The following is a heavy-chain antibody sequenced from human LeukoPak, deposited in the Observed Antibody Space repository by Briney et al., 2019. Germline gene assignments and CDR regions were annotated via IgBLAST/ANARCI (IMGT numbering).Heavy chain of an antibody. CDR1: GFPFSSYG. D-gene: IGHD7-27*01. CDR3: ARLGTYFDY. J-gene: IGHJ4*02. V-gene: IGHV3-33*01. Sequence: PGGSLRLSCAASGFPFSSYGMHWVRQAPGKGLVWVAVIWPDGTNKYYADSVKGRFTVSRDNSKNTLYLQMNSLRAEDTAVYYCARLGTYFDYWGQGTLVTVSS. CDR2: IWPDGTNK.